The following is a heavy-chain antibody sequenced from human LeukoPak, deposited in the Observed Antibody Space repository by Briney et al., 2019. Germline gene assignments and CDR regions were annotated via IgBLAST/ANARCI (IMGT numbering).Heavy chain of an antibody. D-gene: IGHD3-3*01. Sequence: ASVTVSCKASGYTFTGYYMHWVRQAPGQGLEWMGWINPNSGGTNYAQKFQRRVTMTRDTSISTAYMELSRLRSDDTAVYYCARDPGYYDERLFDYWGQGTLVTVSS. CDR2: INPNSGGT. CDR1: GYTFTGYY. J-gene: IGHJ4*02. CDR3: ARDPGYYDERLFDY. V-gene: IGHV1-2*02.